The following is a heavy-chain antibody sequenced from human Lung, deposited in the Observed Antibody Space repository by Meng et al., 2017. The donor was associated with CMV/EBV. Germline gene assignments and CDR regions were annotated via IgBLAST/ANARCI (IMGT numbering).Heavy chain of an antibody. CDR3: AKDTSAWYGGIDFDY. J-gene: IGHJ4*02. V-gene: IGHV3-9*01. CDR1: GFIFDNYA. D-gene: IGHD6-19*01. CDR2: ISWNSDTI. Sequence: SXRLXXVASGFIFDNYAMHWVRQAPGKGLEWVSGISWNSDTIDYAASVRGRFTVSRDNDKHSLYLQVNSLRIEDTALYYCAKDTSAWYGGIDFDYWGQGALVTVSS.